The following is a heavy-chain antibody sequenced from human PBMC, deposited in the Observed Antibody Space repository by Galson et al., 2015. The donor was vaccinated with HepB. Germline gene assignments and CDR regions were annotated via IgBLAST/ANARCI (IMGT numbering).Heavy chain of an antibody. CDR3: ASYLKSWLWFGEFYYFDY. Sequence: TLSLTCTVSGGSISSSSYYWGWIRQPPGKGLEWIGSIYYSGSTYYNPSLKSRVTISVDTSKNQFSLKLSSVTAADTAVYYCASYLKSWLWFGEFYYFDYWGQGTLVTVSS. D-gene: IGHD3-10*01. CDR1: GGSISSSSYY. CDR2: IYYSGST. V-gene: IGHV4-39*07. J-gene: IGHJ4*02.